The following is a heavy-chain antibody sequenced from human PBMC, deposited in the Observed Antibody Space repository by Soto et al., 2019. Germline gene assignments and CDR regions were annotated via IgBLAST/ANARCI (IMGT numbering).Heavy chain of an antibody. V-gene: IGHV4-59*01. CDR2: IHYRGST. CDR3: ARDSVGSGYD. Sequence: QVQLQESGPGLVKPSETLSLSCTVSGASISDYYWSWIRRPPGKRPEWIGYIHYRGSTNYNPSLKSRVTMSVDTSKNQFSLRLTSVTAADTAVYYCARDSVGSGYDWGQGTLVTVSS. J-gene: IGHJ4*02. D-gene: IGHD5-12*01. CDR1: GASISDYY.